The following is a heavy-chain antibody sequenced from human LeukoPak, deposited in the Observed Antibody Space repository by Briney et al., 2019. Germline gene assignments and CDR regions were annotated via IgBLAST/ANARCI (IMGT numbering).Heavy chain of an antibody. J-gene: IGHJ4*02. Sequence: PSETLSLTCTVSGGSINNYYYNWIRQPPGKGLEWIGYINYSGSTSYNPSLKSRVTISVDTSKSQFSLNLTSVTAADTAVYYCARVDCSGGTCHLFDYWGQGTLVTVSS. D-gene: IGHD2-15*01. CDR1: GGSINNYY. CDR2: INYSGST. CDR3: ARVDCSGGTCHLFDY. V-gene: IGHV4-59*01.